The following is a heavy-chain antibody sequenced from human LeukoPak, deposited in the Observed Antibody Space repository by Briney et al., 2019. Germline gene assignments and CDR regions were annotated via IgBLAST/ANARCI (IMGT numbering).Heavy chain of an antibody. D-gene: IGHD1-26*01. V-gene: IGHV4-39*01. J-gene: IGHJ4*02. CDR1: GDSISSSRFY. CDR3: ARRDVGATIDY. CDR2: ILHTGRT. Sequence: SETLSLTCTVSGDSISSSRFYWAWIRQPPGKGLEWIGSILHTGRTFYNPSLKSRVTISVDTSKNQFSLRLGSVTASDTAVYYCARRDVGATIDYWGQGTLVTVSS.